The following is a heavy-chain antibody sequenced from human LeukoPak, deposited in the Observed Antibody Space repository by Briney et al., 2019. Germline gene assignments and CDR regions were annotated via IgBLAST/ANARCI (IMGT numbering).Heavy chain of an antibody. D-gene: IGHD3-16*02. V-gene: IGHV4-31*03. J-gene: IGHJ4*02. CDR1: GGSISSGGYY. CDR2: IYYSGST. CDR3: ARVYRESADY. Sequence: PSETLSLTCTVSGGSISSGGYYWSWIRQHPGKGLEWIWYIYYSGSTYYNPSLKSRVTISVDTSKNQFSLKLSSVTAADTAVFYCARVYRESADYWGQGTLVTVSS.